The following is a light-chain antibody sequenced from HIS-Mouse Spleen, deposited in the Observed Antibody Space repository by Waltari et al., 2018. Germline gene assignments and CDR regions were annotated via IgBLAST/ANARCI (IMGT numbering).Light chain of an antibody. CDR2: GDS. CDR3: QVWDSSSDHVV. V-gene: IGLV3-21*03. Sequence: SYVLTQPPSVSVAPGKTARITCGGNNIGSKSVHWYQQKPGQAPVLVVYGDSDRSSGITERFSGSNSGNTATLTIRRVEAGDEADYYCQVWDSSSDHVVFGGGTKLTVL. J-gene: IGLJ2*01. CDR1: NIGSKS.